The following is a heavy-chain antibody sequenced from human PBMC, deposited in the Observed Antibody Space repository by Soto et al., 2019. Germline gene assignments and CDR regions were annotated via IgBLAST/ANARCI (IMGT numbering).Heavy chain of an antibody. D-gene: IGHD6-6*01. CDR2: IIPIFGTA. V-gene: IGHV1-69*13. CDR1: GGTFSSYA. CDR3: AGEYSSSSEGFDY. Sequence: GASVKVSCKASGGTFSSYAISWVRQAPGQGLEWMGGIIPIFGTANYAQKFQGRVTITADESTSTAYMELSSLRSEDTAVYYCAGEYSSSSEGFDYWGQGTLVTVSS. J-gene: IGHJ4*02.